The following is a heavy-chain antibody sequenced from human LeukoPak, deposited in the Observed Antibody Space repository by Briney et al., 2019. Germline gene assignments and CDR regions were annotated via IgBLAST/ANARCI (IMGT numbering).Heavy chain of an antibody. CDR2: INPSGGST. D-gene: IGHD6-13*01. Sequence: ASVKVSCKASGYTFTSYYMHWVRQAPGQGLERMGIINPSGGSTSYAQKFQGRVTMTRDTSTSTVYMELSSLRSEDTAVYYCAKAPTGYSSSWWVPQIDYWGQGTLVTVSS. J-gene: IGHJ4*02. CDR1: GYTFTSYY. CDR3: AKAPTGYSSSWWVPQIDY. V-gene: IGHV1-46*01.